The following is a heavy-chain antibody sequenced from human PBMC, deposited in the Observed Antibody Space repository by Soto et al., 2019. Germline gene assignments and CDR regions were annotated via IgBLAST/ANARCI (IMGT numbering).Heavy chain of an antibody. CDR2: IGTAGDT. V-gene: IGHV3-13*01. Sequence: GGSLRLSCAASGFTFSSYDMHWVRQATGKGLEWVSAIGTAGDTYYPDSVKGRFTISRENAKNYLYLQMNSLRAEDTAVYHCARDRSRSWFDSWGQGTLVTVSS. J-gene: IGHJ5*01. CDR1: GFTFSSYD. D-gene: IGHD3-10*01. CDR3: ARDRSRSWFDS.